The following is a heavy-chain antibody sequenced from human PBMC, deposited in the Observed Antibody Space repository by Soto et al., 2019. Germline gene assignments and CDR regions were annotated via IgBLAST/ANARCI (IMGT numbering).Heavy chain of an antibody. Sequence: GASVKVSCKASGYTFTDYYLHWVRQAPGQGLEWMGWINPNSGDTIYAQKFQGRVTLTRDTSISTAYMELSRLGSDDTAVYYCARRKAGYYDSSGSGAFDIWGQGTMVTVSS. CDR2: INPNSGDT. D-gene: IGHD3-22*01. J-gene: IGHJ3*02. V-gene: IGHV1-2*02. CDR3: ARRKAGYYDSSGSGAFDI. CDR1: GYTFTDYY.